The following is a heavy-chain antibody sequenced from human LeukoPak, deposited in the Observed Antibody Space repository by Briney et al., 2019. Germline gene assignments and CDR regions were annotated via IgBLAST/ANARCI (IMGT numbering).Heavy chain of an antibody. D-gene: IGHD3-22*01. V-gene: IGHV3-20*04. Sequence: GGSLRLSCAASAFTSDDYGMSWDRQPPGKGLGWVSGINWNGGSTGYADSVKGRFTISRDNAKNSLYLQMNSLRAEDTALYYCARERDTMIVVVTRAFDIWGQGTMVTVSS. CDR2: INWNGGST. CDR1: AFTSDDYG. CDR3: ARERDTMIVVVTRAFDI. J-gene: IGHJ3*02.